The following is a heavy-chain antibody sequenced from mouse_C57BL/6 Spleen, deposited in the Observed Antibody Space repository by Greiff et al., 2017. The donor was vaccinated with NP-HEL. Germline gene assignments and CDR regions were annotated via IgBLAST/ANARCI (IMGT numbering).Heavy chain of an antibody. CDR1: GFTFSSYG. V-gene: IGHV5-6*01. Sequence: EVQLVESGGDLVKPGGSLKLSCAASGFTFSSYGMSWVRQTPDKRLEWVATISSGGSYTYYPDSVKGRFTISRDNAKNTLYLQMSSLKSEDTAMYYCAREPHHYGSSYDYWGQGTTLTVSS. D-gene: IGHD1-1*01. CDR3: AREPHHYGSSYDY. J-gene: IGHJ2*01. CDR2: ISSGGSYT.